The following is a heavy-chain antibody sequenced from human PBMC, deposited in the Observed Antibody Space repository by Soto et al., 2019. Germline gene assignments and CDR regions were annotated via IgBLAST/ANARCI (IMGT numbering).Heavy chain of an antibody. Sequence: QLQLQESGPGLVKSSEILSLTCAVSGGSLTSSSYYCGWIRQPPGQGLEWIWSLSYSGTTYYNPSFNGRVVIAVDTSRDQFSLQLTSVTAADTAVYYCVASTIFGVVDNFDYWGLGSLVIVAS. CDR2: LSYSGTT. CDR3: VASTIFGVVDNFDY. V-gene: IGHV4-39*01. J-gene: IGHJ4*02. CDR1: GGSLTSSSYY. D-gene: IGHD3-3*01.